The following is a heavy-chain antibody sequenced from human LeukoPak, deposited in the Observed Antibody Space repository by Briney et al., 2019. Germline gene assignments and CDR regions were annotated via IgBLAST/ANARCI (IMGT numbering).Heavy chain of an antibody. CDR1: GFTFSSYS. CDR3: ARDSGI. D-gene: IGHD1-26*01. CDR2: ISSSRSYI. Sequence: PGGSLRLXCAASGFTFSSYSMNWVRQAPGKGLEWVSSISSSRSYIYYADSVKGRFTISRDNAKNSLYLQMNTLRAEHTAVYYCARDSGIWGQGTLVTVSS. J-gene: IGHJ4*02. V-gene: IGHV3-21*01.